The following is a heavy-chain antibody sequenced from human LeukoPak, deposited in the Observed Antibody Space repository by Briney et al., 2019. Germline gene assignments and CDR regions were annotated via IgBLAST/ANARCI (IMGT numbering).Heavy chain of an antibody. CDR1: GFTFSNAW. CDR3: ARDGWDEALAANDPNWFDP. Sequence: GSLRLSCAASGFTFSNAWMSWVRQAPGKGLEWIGRIYASGTSNYNPSLKSRVTISVDTSKNQFSLKLTSVTAADTALYYCARDGWDEALAANDPNWFDPWGQGTLVTVSS. J-gene: IGHJ5*02. CDR2: IYASGTS. D-gene: IGHD6-13*01. V-gene: IGHV4-4*07.